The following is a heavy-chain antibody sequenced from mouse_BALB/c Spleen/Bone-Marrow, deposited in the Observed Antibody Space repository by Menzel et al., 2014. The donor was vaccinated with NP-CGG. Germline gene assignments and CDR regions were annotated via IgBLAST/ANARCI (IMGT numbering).Heavy chain of an antibody. CDR1: GFTFSSYI. V-gene: IGHV5-12-2*01. Sequence: EVQLVESGGGFVQPGGSLKLSCAASGFTFSSYIMSWVRQTPEKRLEWVAYISHSGGSSYYLDTVKGRFTISRDNAKNTLYLQMSSLKSEDTAMYYCARVSPYWYFDVWGEGTTVTVSS. CDR2: ISHSGGSS. CDR3: ARVSPYWYFDV. J-gene: IGHJ1*01. D-gene: IGHD6-2*01.